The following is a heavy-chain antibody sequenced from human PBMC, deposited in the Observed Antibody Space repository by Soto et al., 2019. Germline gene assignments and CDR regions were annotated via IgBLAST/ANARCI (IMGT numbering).Heavy chain of an antibody. CDR1: GFIFNEYG. CDR3: ARWGCSGSNCNLNQRSFDL. V-gene: IGHV3-33*01. Sequence: QVQLVESGGGVVQPGRSLRLSCAASGFIFNEYGMHWVRQAPGKGLEWVAVIWYDGSNKYYADSVKGRFTFSRDNSKNTMYLQMNSLRVEDTAMYYCARWGCSGSNCNLNQRSFDLWGQGTIVTVSS. CDR2: IWYDGSNK. D-gene: IGHD2-15*01. J-gene: IGHJ4*02.